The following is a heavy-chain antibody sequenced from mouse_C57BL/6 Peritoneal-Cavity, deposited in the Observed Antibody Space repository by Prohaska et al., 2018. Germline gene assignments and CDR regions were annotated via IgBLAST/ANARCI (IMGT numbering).Heavy chain of an antibody. D-gene: IGHD1-1*01. J-gene: IGHJ2*01. CDR2: IHPNSGST. CDR1: GYTFTSYW. V-gene: IGHV1-64*01. Sequence: QVQLQQPGAELVKPGASVKLSCKASGYTFTSYWMHWVKQRPGQGLEWIGMIHPNSGSTNYNEKFKSKATLTVDKSSRTAYMQLSSLTSEDSAVYYCASPIYYYGSSYDYWGQGTTLTVSS. CDR3: ASPIYYYGSSYDY.